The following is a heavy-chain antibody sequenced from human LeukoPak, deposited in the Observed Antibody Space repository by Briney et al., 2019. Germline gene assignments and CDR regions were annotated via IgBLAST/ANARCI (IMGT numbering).Heavy chain of an antibody. CDR2: ISGARNHT. D-gene: IGHD3-3*01. CDR3: ARGETECGADFMDF. Sequence: GGSLRLSCAASGFTVSSYCMDWARHAPGKGLGWVSSISGARNHTAYADSVKGRFTISRDNAKNSLYLQMNSLRAEDTAVYYCARGETECGADFMDFWGKGTPVTVS. V-gene: IGHV3-21*01. J-gene: IGHJ6*03. CDR1: GFTVSSYC.